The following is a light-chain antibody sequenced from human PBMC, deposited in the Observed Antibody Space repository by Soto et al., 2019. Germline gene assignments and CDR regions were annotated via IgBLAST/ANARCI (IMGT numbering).Light chain of an antibody. J-gene: IGKJ1*01. Sequence: EIVLTQFPGTLSLSPGERATLSCRASQSVGRNYVAWYQQKPGQAPRVIIYAASNRASGIPDRFSGSGSGSAFTLTISRLEPEDSAVYYRQQYGTSPWAFGQGTKVEIK. V-gene: IGKV3-20*01. CDR2: AAS. CDR3: QQYGTSPWA. CDR1: QSVGRNY.